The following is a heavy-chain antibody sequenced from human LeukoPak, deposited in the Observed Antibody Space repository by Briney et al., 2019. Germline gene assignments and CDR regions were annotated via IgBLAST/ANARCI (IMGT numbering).Heavy chain of an antibody. V-gene: IGHV1-2*02. D-gene: IGHD4-17*01. Sequence: ASVKVSCKASGYTFTGYYMHWVRQAPGRGLAWMGWINPNSGGTNYAQKFQGRVTMTRDTSISTAYMELSRLRSDDTAVYYCARDDIDGDYDYWGQGTLVTVSS. CDR2: INPNSGGT. CDR3: ARDDIDGDYDY. J-gene: IGHJ4*02. CDR1: GYTFTGYY.